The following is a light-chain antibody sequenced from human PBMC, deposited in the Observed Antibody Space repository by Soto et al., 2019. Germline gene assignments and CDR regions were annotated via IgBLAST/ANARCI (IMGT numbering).Light chain of an antibody. CDR3: AAWDDSLNGYV. CDR2: NNN. CDR1: SSNIGTNA. Sequence: QPPPASGTPGERVTISCFGGSSNIGTNAVNWYQQLPGTAPKLLIYNNNQRPSGVPDRFSGSKSGTSASLAISGLQSEDEADYYCAAWDDSLNGYVFGTGTKVTVL. J-gene: IGLJ1*01. V-gene: IGLV1-44*01.